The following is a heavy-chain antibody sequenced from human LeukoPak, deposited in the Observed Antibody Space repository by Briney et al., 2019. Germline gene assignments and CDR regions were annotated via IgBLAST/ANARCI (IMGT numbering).Heavy chain of an antibody. D-gene: IGHD6-6*01. CDR2: VIPISGGA. CDR1: GDNLSNFA. CDR3: ARDREITTRPGGWFDP. J-gene: IGHJ5*02. Sequence: SVKVSCQVSGDNLSNFAVSWVRQAPGQGLEWMGGVIPISGGATYAQTFRDRVTFTADESTNIAYMELRSLSSDDTAVYFCARDREITTRPGGWFDPWGQGTLVTVSS. V-gene: IGHV1-69*01.